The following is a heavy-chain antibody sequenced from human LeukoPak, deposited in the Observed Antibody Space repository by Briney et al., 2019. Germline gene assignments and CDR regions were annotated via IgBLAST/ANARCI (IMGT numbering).Heavy chain of an antibody. CDR1: GFTFDDYG. Sequence: GGSLRLSCAASGFTFDDYGMSWVRQAPQKGLEWVSLISWDGYTTYYADSVKGRFTISRDNSKNTLYLQMNSLRAEDTAIYYCAKSSPPWHWGQGTLVTVSS. V-gene: IGHV3-43D*03. CDR2: ISWDGYTT. J-gene: IGHJ4*02. CDR3: AKSSPPWH.